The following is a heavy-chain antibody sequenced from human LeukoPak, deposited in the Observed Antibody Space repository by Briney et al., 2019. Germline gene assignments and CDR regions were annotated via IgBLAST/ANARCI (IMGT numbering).Heavy chain of an antibody. D-gene: IGHD6-13*01. J-gene: IGHJ6*02. CDR1: GGSISSSSYY. CDR3: ARDPGYSSSWSTHYYGMDV. CDR2: IYYSGST. Sequence: PSETLSLTCTVSGGSISSSSYYWGWIRQPPWKGLEWFGSIYYSGSTNYNPSLKSRVTISVDTSKNQFSLKLSSVTAADTAVYYCARDPGYSSSWSTHYYGMDVWGQGTTVTVSS. V-gene: IGHV4-39*07.